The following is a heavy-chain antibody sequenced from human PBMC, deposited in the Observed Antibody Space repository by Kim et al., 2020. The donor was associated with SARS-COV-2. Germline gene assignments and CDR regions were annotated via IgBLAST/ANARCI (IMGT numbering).Heavy chain of an antibody. CDR2: IYSGGST. J-gene: IGHJ2*01. CDR1: GFTVSSNY. V-gene: IGHV3-53*01. Sequence: GGSLRLSCAASGFTVSSNYMSWVRQAPGKGLEWVSVIYSGGSTYYADSVKGRFTISRDNSKNTLYLQMNSLRAEDTAVYYCAREGGSYLYWYFDLWGRGTLVTVSS. D-gene: IGHD1-26*01. CDR3: AREGGSYLYWYFDL.